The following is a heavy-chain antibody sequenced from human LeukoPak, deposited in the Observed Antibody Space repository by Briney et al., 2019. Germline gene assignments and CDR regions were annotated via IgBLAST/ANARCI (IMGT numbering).Heavy chain of an antibody. Sequence: GESLKISCKGSGYSFSSYWVAWVRQMPGKCLEWMGIIYPGDSDTRYSPSFQGQVTISADKSISTAYLQWSSLKTSDTAMYYCARQDGSAIYFFDYWGQGTLVTVSS. V-gene: IGHV5-51*01. CDR2: IYPGDSDT. CDR1: GYSFSSYW. D-gene: IGHD3-10*01. CDR3: ARQDGSAIYFFDY. J-gene: IGHJ4*02.